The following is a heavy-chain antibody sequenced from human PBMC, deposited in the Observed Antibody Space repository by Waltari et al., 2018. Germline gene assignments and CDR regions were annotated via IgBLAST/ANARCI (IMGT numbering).Heavy chain of an antibody. Sequence: EVQLVESGGGLVQPGRSLRLSCTASGFTFGDYAMSWFRQAPGKGLGWVGFIRSKAYGGTTEYAASVKGRFTISRDDSKSIAYLQMNSLKTEDTAVYYCTRAHSGSYRFYFDYWGQGTLVTVSS. CDR2: IRSKAYGGTT. CDR3: TRAHSGSYRFYFDY. D-gene: IGHD1-26*01. CDR1: GFTFGDYA. J-gene: IGHJ4*02. V-gene: IGHV3-49*03.